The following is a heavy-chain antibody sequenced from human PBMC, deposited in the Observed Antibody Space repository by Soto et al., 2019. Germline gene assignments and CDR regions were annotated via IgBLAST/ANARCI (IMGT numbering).Heavy chain of an antibody. Sequence: QITLKESGPTLVRPTQTLTLTCTFSGFSLTTSGVGVGWIRQPPGKALEWLAVIYWDDDKRYSSSLKSRLTIXXDXSXXQVVLTLTHMDPVDTATYYCAHHPYYGLGSYSFDYWGQGTLVTVSS. V-gene: IGHV2-5*02. CDR2: IYWDDDK. CDR3: AHHPYYGLGSYSFDY. J-gene: IGHJ4*02. D-gene: IGHD3-10*01. CDR1: GFSLTTSGVG.